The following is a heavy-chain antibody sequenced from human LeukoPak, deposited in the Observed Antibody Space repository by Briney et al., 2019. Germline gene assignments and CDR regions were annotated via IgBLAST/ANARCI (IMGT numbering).Heavy chain of an antibody. D-gene: IGHD3-10*01. Sequence: GGSLRLSCAASGFTFSGYYMSWIRQAPGKGLEWVSYISRSGSTIYYADSVKGRFTISRDNAKNSLYLQMNSLRAEDTAVYYCARDFRVVRGVIITDNWFDPWGQGTLVTVSS. CDR3: ARDFRVVRGVIITDNWFDP. V-gene: IGHV3-11*01. J-gene: IGHJ5*02. CDR2: ISRSGSTI. CDR1: GFTFSGYY.